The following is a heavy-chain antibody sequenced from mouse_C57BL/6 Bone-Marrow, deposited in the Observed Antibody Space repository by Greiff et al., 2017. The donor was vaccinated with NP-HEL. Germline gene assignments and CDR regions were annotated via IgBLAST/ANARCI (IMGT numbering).Heavy chain of an antibody. J-gene: IGHJ3*01. CDR3: TTSLIYYDYDVAAY. CDR1: GFNIKDDY. Sequence: EVQLQQSGAELVRPGASVKLSCTASGFNIKDDYMHWVKQRPEQGLEWIGWIDPENGDTEYASKFQGKATITADTSSNTAYLQLSSLTSEDTAVYYCTTSLIYYDYDVAAYWGQGTLVTVSA. V-gene: IGHV14-4*01. CDR2: IDPENGDT. D-gene: IGHD2-4*01.